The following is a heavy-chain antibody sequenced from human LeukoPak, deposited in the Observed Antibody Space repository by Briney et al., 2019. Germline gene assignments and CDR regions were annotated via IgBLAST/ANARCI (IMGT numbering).Heavy chain of an antibody. V-gene: IGHV4-34*01. J-gene: IGHJ3*02. Sequence: SETLSLTCAVYGGSFSGYYWSWIRQPPGKGLEWIGEINHSGSTNYNPSLKSRVTISVDTSKNQFSLKLSSVTAADTAVYYCARHLADYYDSSGYSHDAFDIWGQGTMVTVSS. CDR3: ARHLADYYDSSGYSHDAFDI. CDR2: INHSGST. CDR1: GGSFSGYY. D-gene: IGHD3-22*01.